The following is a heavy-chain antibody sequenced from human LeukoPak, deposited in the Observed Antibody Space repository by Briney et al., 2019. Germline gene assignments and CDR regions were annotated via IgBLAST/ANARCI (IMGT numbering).Heavy chain of an antibody. J-gene: IGHJ5*02. CDR1: GFTFSSYA. D-gene: IGHD2-2*02. CDR2: TSGGGGNT. Sequence: GGSLRLSCAASGFTFSSYALSWVRQAPGKGLEWISGTSGGGGNTYCADSVKGRFTISRDNSKNTLYLQVNSLRAEDTAVYYCAKSGCSSTSCYSILSGWLDPWGQGTLVTVSS. CDR3: AKSGCSSTSCYSILSGWLDP. V-gene: IGHV3-23*01.